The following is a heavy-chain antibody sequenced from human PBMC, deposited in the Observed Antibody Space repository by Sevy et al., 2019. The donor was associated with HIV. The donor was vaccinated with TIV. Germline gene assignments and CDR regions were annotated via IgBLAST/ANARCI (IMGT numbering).Heavy chain of an antibody. V-gene: IGHV3-7*03. D-gene: IGHD3-10*01. CDR2: IKEDGSEK. Sequence: GGSLRLSCTASGFTFSRYWMSWVRQAPGKGLEWVANIKEDGSEKNYVDSVKGRFTISRDNADDSLFLQMSSLRAEDTAVYYCASLFTGSGTYYNIAFDNWGQGTMVTVSS. J-gene: IGHJ3*02. CDR1: GFTFSRYW. CDR3: ASLFTGSGTYYNIAFDN.